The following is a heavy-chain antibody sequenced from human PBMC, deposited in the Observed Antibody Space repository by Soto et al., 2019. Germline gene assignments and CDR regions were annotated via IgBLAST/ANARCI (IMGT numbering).Heavy chain of an antibody. Sequence: PSETLSLTCTVSGGSVSSGSYYWSWIRQPPGKGLEWIGYIYYSGSTNYNPSLKSRVTISVDTSKNQFSLKLSSVTAADTAVYYCARAPPDRIIFGVVILYYGMDVWGQGITGTVS. CDR1: GGSVSSGSYY. J-gene: IGHJ6*02. CDR2: IYYSGST. D-gene: IGHD3-3*01. CDR3: ARAPPDRIIFGVVILYYGMDV. V-gene: IGHV4-61*01.